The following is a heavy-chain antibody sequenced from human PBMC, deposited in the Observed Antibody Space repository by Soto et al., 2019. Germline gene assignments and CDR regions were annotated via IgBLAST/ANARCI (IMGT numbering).Heavy chain of an antibody. CDR1: GFTFGSYA. D-gene: IGHD2-2*01. Sequence: PGGSLSLSCAASGFTFGSYAMHWVRQAPGKGLEWVAVISYDGSNKYYADSVKGRFTISRDNSKNTLYLQMNSLRAEDTAVYYCAREYQLLRGPRGPLDYWGQGTLVTVSS. V-gene: IGHV3-30-3*01. J-gene: IGHJ4*02. CDR3: AREYQLLRGPRGPLDY. CDR2: ISYDGSNK.